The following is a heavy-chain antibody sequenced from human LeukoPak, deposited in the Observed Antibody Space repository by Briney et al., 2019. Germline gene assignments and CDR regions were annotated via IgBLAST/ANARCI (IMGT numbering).Heavy chain of an antibody. D-gene: IGHD3-10*01. J-gene: IGHJ4*02. CDR2: IYHSGST. CDR1: GGSISSSNW. Sequence: PSETLSLTCAVSGGSISSSNWWSWVRQPPGKGLEWIGEIYHSGSTNYNPSLKSRVTISVDKSKNQFSLKLSSVTAADTAVYYCAREIHYGSGSYSGFDYWGQGTLVTVSS. V-gene: IGHV4-4*02. CDR3: AREIHYGSGSYSGFDY.